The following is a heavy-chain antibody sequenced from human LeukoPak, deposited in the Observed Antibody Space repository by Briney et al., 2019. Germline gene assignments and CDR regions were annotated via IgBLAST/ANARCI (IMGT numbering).Heavy chain of an antibody. CDR2: TSSTSTYI. D-gene: IGHD1-14*01. CDR3: ARWDRFHGV. V-gene: IGHV3-21*01. CDR1: GFTFSTYS. J-gene: IGHJ4*02. Sequence: GGSLRLSCAASGFTFSTYSMNWVRQAPGKGPEWVSSTSSTSTYIYYADSVKGRFTISRDNAKNSLYLQMNNLRAEDTAVYYCARWDRFHGVWGQGTLVTVSS.